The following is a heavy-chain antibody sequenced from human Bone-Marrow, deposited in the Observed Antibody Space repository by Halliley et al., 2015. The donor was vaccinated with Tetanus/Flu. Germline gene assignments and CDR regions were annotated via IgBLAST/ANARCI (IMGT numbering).Heavy chain of an antibody. Sequence: LSLTCAVSGGSISSSNWWSWVRQAPGKGLEWVSSISSRSAYIQYADSMEGRFTISRDNGKNSLYLQMVSLRAEDTAVYYCARQISPGIGSSRPLFDFWGQGTLVTVSS. CDR2: ISSRSAYI. CDR1: GGSISSSN. CDR3: ARQISPGIGSSRPLFDF. J-gene: IGHJ4*02. D-gene: IGHD6-6*01. V-gene: IGHV3-21*06.